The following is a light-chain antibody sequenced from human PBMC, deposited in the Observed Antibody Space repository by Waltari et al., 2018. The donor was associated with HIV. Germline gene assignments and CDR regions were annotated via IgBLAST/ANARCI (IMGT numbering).Light chain of an antibody. CDR2: DVS. J-gene: IGLJ2*01. V-gene: IGLV2-14*01. CDR3: SSYTSSSTPHVV. Sequence: QSALTQPASVSGSPGQSITISCTGTNSDVGGYNYVSWYQQHPGKAPKLMIYDVSNRASGVSNRFSGSKSGNTASLTISGLQAEDEADYYCSSYTSSSTPHVVFGGGTKLTVL. CDR1: NSDVGGYNY.